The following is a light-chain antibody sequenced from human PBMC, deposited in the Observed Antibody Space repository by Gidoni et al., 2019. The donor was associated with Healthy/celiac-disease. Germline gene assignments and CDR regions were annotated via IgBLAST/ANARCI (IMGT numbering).Light chain of an antibody. CDR3: QQRSNWPLT. CDR2: DAS. CDR1: QSVSSY. V-gene: IGKV3-11*01. J-gene: IGKJ4*01. Sequence: EIVLTQSPATLSLSPGERATLSCMASQSVSSYLACYRQKPGQAPRLLIYDASNRATGIPARFSGSGSGTDFTLTISSLEPEDFAVYYCQQRSNWPLTFGGGTKVEIK.